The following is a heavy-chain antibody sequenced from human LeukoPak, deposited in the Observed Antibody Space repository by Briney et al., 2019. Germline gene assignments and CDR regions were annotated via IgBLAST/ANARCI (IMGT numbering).Heavy chain of an antibody. CDR3: ARGALLWFGDRMEYYFDY. D-gene: IGHD3-10*01. J-gene: IGHJ4*02. CDR2: IYNSGST. V-gene: IGHV4-4*07. Sequence: SETLSLTCTVSGGSISSYYWSWIRQPAGKGLEWIGRIYNSGSTIYNPSLKSRVTISVDTSKNQFSLKLSSMTAADTAVYYCARGALLWFGDRMEYYFDYWGQGTLLTVSS. CDR1: GGSISSYY.